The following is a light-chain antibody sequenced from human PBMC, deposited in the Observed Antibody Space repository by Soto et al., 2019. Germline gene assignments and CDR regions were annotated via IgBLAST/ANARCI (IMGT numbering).Light chain of an antibody. V-gene: IGKV1-9*01. CDR1: QGISSY. J-gene: IGKJ3*01. Sequence: FHMSHSQSSLSASLGYIVTITCRASQGISSYLNWYQQKPGKAPKLLIYAASSLQSGVPSRFSGSGSGTEFTLTISSLQPEDFATYYCQHLNSYPPTFGTGTNVDI. CDR2: AAS. CDR3: QHLNSYPPT.